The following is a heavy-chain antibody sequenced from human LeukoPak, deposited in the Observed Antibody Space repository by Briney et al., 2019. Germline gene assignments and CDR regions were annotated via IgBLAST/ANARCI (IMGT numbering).Heavy chain of an antibody. V-gene: IGHV3-7*01. Sequence: PGGSLRLSRAASGFTSSSYWMSWVRQAPGKGLEWVANIKQDGSEEYYVDSVKGRFTISRDNAKNSLYLQMNSLRAEDTAVYYCARDVMITFGGVIVMYYFDYWGQGTLVTVSS. CDR1: GFTSSSYW. CDR2: IKQDGSEE. CDR3: ARDVMITFGGVIVMYYFDY. J-gene: IGHJ4*02. D-gene: IGHD3-16*02.